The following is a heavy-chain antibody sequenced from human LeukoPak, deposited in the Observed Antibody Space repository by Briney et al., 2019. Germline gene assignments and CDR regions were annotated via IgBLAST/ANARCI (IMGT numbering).Heavy chain of an antibody. CDR3: AKGRPQTSSDKEFEY. D-gene: IGHD6-13*01. J-gene: IGHJ4*02. CDR1: GFXFSNNG. CDR2: ISDDGSYK. Sequence: PGRSLRLSCSASGFXFSNNGIHWVRQAPGKGLEWVAAISDDGSYKFYADSVKGRFTISRDNSNNMVNLQMNSLRAEDTAVYYCAKGRPQTSSDKEFEYWGQGTLVTVSS. V-gene: IGHV3-30*18.